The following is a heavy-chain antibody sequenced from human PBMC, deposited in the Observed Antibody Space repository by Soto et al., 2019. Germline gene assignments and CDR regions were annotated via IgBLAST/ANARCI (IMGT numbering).Heavy chain of an antibody. CDR3: ARVGRDYGDSIYYYGMDV. CDR2: IYYSGST. Sequence: PSETLSLTCTVSGGPISSYYWSWIRQPPGKGLEWIGYIYYSGSTNYNPSLKSRVTISVDTSKNQFSLKLSSVTAADTAVYYCARVGRDYGDSIYYYGMDVWGQGTTVTVSS. D-gene: IGHD4-17*01. V-gene: IGHV4-59*01. J-gene: IGHJ6*02. CDR1: GGPISSYY.